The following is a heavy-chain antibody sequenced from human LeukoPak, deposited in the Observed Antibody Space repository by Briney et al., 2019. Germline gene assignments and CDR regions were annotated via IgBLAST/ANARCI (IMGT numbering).Heavy chain of an antibody. J-gene: IGHJ6*03. D-gene: IGHD4-11*01. CDR2: IIPMFGTA. CDR1: GGTFRNYA. CDR3: AREGSKSYYYYYYMDV. V-gene: IGHV1-69*06. Sequence: SVKVSCKASGGTFRNYATNWVRQAPGQGLEWMGRIIPMFGTANYAQNFQGRVTITADKSTSTAYMELSSLKSEDTAVYYCAREGSKSYYYYYYMDVWGKGTTVTVSS.